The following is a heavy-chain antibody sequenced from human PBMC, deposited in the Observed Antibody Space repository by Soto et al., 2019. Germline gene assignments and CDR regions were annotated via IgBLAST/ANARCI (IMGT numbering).Heavy chain of an antibody. D-gene: IGHD3-10*01. Sequence: QVQLQQWGAGLLKPSETLSLTCAVYGGSFSCYYWCWIRQPPGKGLEWIGESNHSGSTNYNQSLKSRVTISVDTSKNQFSLKLSSVTAADTAVYYCAGSYGSGKDGWFDPWGKGTLVTVSS. CDR3: AGSYGSGKDGWFDP. CDR1: GGSFSCYY. J-gene: IGHJ5*02. CDR2: SNHSGST. V-gene: IGHV4-34*01.